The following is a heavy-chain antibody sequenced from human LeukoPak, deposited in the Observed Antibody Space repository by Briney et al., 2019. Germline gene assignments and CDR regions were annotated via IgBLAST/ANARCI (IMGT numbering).Heavy chain of an antibody. V-gene: IGHV3-30-3*01. CDR3: ARSAFSVDTTKGFDP. D-gene: IGHD5-18*01. CDR1: GFIFNSYA. Sequence: PGGSLRLSCAASGFIFNSYAIHWVHQAPGQGLEWVAVISYDGSNEYYADSLKGRFTISRDNSKNTLSLHMNSLRAEDTAVYYCARSAFSVDTTKGFDPWGQGTLVTVSS. CDR2: ISYDGSNE. J-gene: IGHJ5*02.